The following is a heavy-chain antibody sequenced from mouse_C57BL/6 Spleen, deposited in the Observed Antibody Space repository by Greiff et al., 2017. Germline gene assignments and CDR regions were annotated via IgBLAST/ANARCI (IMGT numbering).Heavy chain of an antibody. CDR3: ARHGYDYDGFAY. Sequence: QVQLKQSGAELVKPGASVKLSCKASGYTFTEYTIHWVKQRSGQGLEWIGWFYPGSVSIKYNEKFKDKATWTADKSSRAVYMELSRLTSEDSSVYFCARHGYDYDGFAYWGQGTLVTVSA. CDR1: GYTFTEYT. V-gene: IGHV1-62-2*01. D-gene: IGHD2-4*01. J-gene: IGHJ3*01. CDR2: FYPGSVSI.